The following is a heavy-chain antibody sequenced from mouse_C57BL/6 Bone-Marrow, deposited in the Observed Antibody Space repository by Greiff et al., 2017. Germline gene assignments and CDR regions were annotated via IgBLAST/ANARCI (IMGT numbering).Heavy chain of an antibody. D-gene: IGHD1-1*01. Sequence: QVQLQQPGAELVMPGASVKLSCKASGYTFTSYWMHWVKQRPGQGLEWIGEIDPSDSSTNYNQKFKGKSTLTVDQSSSTAYMQLSSLTSEDSAVYYGANSAVVSDWGFDVWGTGTTVTVSA. CDR2: IDPSDSST. V-gene: IGHV1-69*01. J-gene: IGHJ1*03. CDR1: GYTFTSYW. CDR3: ANSAVVSDWGFDV.